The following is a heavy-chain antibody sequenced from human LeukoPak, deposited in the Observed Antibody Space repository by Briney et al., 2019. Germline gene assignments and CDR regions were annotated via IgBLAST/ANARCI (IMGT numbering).Heavy chain of an antibody. V-gene: IGHV1-2*02. CDR3: ARYSCSSTSCYKEGNWFDP. CDR2: INPNSGGT. Sequence: ASVKVSCKASGYTFTGYYMHWVRQAPGQGLEWMGWINPNSGGTNYAQKFQGRVTMTRDTSTSTAYMELSRLRSDDTAVYYCARYSCSSTSCYKEGNWFDPWGQGTLVTVSS. CDR1: GYTFTGYY. D-gene: IGHD2-2*02. J-gene: IGHJ5*02.